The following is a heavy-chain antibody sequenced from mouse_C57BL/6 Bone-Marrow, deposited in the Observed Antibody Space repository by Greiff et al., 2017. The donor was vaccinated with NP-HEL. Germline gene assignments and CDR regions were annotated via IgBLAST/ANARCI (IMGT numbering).Heavy chain of an antibody. D-gene: IGHD2-14*01. Sequence: EVKLQESGEGLVKPGGSLKLSCAASGFTFSSYAMSWVRQTPEKRLEWVAYISSGGDYIYYADTVKGRFTISRDNARNTLYLQMSSLKSEDTAMYYCTKARGAIGGDYSYAMDYWGQGTSVTVSS. CDR1: GFTFSSYA. J-gene: IGHJ4*01. CDR3: TKARGAIGGDYSYAMDY. CDR2: ISSGGDYI. V-gene: IGHV5-9-1*02.